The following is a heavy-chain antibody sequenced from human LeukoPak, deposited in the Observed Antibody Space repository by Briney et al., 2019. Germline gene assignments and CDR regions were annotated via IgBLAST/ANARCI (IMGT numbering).Heavy chain of an antibody. D-gene: IGHD3-3*01. CDR1: GFTFDDYA. CDR2: ISWNSGSL. Sequence: GGSLRLSCAASGFTFDDYAMHWVRQAPGKGLEWVSGISWNSGSLGYADSVKGRFTISRDNAKNSLYLQMNSLRAEDTALYYCAKDRAAFSLNYFDYWGQGTLVTVSS. CDR3: AKDRAAFSLNYFDY. V-gene: IGHV3-9*01. J-gene: IGHJ4*02.